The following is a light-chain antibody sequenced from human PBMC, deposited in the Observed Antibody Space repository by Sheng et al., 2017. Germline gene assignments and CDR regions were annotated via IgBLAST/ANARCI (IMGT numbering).Light chain of an antibody. CDR2: DVS. Sequence: QSALTQPASVSGSPGQSITISCTGTSSDVGGYNYVSWYQQHPGKAPKLLIFDVSDRPSGVANRFSGSKSGSTASLTISGLQADDEADYYCSSYTSSNTLVFGTGTKVTVL. V-gene: IGLV2-14*03. CDR1: SSDVGGYNY. CDR3: SSYTSSNTLV. J-gene: IGLJ1*01.